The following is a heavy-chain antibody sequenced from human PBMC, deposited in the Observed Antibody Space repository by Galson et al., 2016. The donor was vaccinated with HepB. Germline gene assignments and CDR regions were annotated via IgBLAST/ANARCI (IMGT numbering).Heavy chain of an antibody. CDR1: GFAFSTYA. J-gene: IGHJ4*02. Sequence: SLRLSCAASGFAFSTYAMSWVRQAPGKGLEWVSYISSGGSTIYNADSVKGRFTISRDNAKNSLFLQMNSLRVEDTAVYYCARDLGVHAGNYWGQGTLVSVSS. CDR2: ISSGGSTI. D-gene: IGHD3-16*01. CDR3: ARDLGVHAGNY. V-gene: IGHV3-48*03.